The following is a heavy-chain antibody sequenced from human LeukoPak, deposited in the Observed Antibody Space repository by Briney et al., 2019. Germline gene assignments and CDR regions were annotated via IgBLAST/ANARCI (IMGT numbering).Heavy chain of an antibody. Sequence: NPGGSLRLSCAASGFTFSSYAISWVRQAPGQGLEWMGGIIPIFGTANYAQKFQGRVTITADKSTSTAYMELSSLRSEDTAVYYCARDVSIAVADNPGGFYYYYYYMDVWGKGTTVTVSS. J-gene: IGHJ6*03. V-gene: IGHV1-69*06. CDR3: ARDVSIAVADNPGGFYYYYYYMDV. D-gene: IGHD6-19*01. CDR1: GFTFSSYA. CDR2: IIPIFGTA.